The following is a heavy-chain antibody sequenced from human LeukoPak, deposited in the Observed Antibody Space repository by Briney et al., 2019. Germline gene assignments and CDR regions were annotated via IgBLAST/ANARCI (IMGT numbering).Heavy chain of an antibody. V-gene: IGHV4-38-2*02. CDR2: IYYSGST. Sequence: SETLSLTCTVSGYSISSGYYWGWIRQPPGKGLEWIGSIYYSGSTYYNPSLKSRVTISVDTSKNQFSLKLSSVTAADTAVYYCARLSIRAAAGTYWGQGTLVTVSS. CDR1: GYSISSGYY. D-gene: IGHD6-13*01. CDR3: ARLSIRAAAGTY. J-gene: IGHJ4*02.